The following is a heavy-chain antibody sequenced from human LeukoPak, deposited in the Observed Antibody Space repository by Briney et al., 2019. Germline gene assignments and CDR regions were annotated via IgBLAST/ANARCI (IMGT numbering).Heavy chain of an antibody. J-gene: IGHJ4*02. Sequence: SETLSLTCAVSGGSISSNSYYWGWIRQPPGKGLEWIGSIYYSGSTYYNPSLKSRVTISVDTSKDQFSLKLSSVTAADTAVYYCARTRYYYNSRSYGAPYYFDYWGQGTLVTVSS. CDR3: ARTRYYYNSRSYGAPYYFDY. V-gene: IGHV4-39*01. CDR1: GGSISSNSYY. D-gene: IGHD3-10*01. CDR2: IYYSGST.